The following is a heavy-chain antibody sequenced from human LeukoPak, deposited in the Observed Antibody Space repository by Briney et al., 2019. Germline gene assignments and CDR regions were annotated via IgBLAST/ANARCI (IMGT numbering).Heavy chain of an antibody. CDR1: GGTFSSYA. CDR3: AREIGETYYYGSGSYLGY. Sequence: SVKVSCKASGGTFSSYAISWVRQAPGQGLEWMGGIIPIFGTANYAQKFQGRVTITADESTGTAYMELSSLRSEDTAVYYCAREIGETYYYGSGSYLGYWGQGTLVTVSS. V-gene: IGHV1-69*13. CDR2: IIPIFGTA. D-gene: IGHD3-10*01. J-gene: IGHJ4*02.